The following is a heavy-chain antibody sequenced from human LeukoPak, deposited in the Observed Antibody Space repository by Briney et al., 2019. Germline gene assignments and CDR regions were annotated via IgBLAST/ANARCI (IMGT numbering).Heavy chain of an antibody. V-gene: IGHV3-9*01. J-gene: IGHJ4*02. CDR3: AKGPAAGGYFDY. D-gene: IGHD6-13*01. Sequence: GGSLRLSCAASGFTFDDYAMHWVRQAPGKGLEWVSGISWNSGSIGYADSVKGRFTISRDNAKNSLYLQMNSLRAEDTALYYCAKGPAAGGYFDYWGQGTLVTVSS. CDR1: GFTFDDYA. CDR2: ISWNSGSI.